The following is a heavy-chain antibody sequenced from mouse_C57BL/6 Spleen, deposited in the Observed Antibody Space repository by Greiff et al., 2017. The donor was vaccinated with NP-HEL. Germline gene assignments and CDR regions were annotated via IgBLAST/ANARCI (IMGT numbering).Heavy chain of an antibody. CDR3: ARSNYSNPGFAY. Sequence: VQLQQPGTELVKPGASVKLSCKASGYAFSSYWMNWVKQRPGKGLEWIGQIYPGDGDTNYNGKFKGKATLTADKSSSTAYMQLSSLTSEDSAVYFCARSNYSNPGFAYWGQGTLVTVSA. D-gene: IGHD2-5*01. CDR1: GYAFSSYW. J-gene: IGHJ3*01. CDR2: IYPGDGDT. V-gene: IGHV1-80*01.